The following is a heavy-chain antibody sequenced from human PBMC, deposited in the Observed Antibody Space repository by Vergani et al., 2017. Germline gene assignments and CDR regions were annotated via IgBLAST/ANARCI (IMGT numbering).Heavy chain of an antibody. CDR2: ISGSGGST. CDR3: AITRDYYDSSGPLGY. CDR1: GFTVSSNY. Sequence: EVQLVESGGGLIQPGGSLRLSCAASGFTVSSNYMSWVRQAPGKGLEWVSVISGSGGSTYYADSVKGRFTISRDNSKNTLYLQMNSLRAEDTAVYYCAITRDYYDSSGPLGYWGQGTLVTVSS. V-gene: IGHV3-53*01. J-gene: IGHJ4*02. D-gene: IGHD3-22*01.